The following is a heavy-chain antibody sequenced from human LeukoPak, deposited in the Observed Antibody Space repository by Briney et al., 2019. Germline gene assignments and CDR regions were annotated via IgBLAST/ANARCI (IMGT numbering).Heavy chain of an antibody. Sequence: SETLSLTCTVSGGSISSGGYYWSWIRQPPGKGLEWIGSIYHSGSTYYNPSLKSRVTISVDRSKNQFSLKLSSVTAADTAVYYCARVRHSSFIDWFDPWGQGTLVTVSS. J-gene: IGHJ5*02. D-gene: IGHD6-6*01. CDR1: GGSISSGGYY. V-gene: IGHV4-30-2*01. CDR3: ARVRHSSFIDWFDP. CDR2: IYHSGST.